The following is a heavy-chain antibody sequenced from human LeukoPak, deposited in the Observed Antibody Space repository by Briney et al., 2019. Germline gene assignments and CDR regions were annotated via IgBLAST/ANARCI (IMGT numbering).Heavy chain of an antibody. CDR2: INSNSADT. Sequence: ASVEVSCKTSGYSFIDYYIHWVRQAPGQGLEWMGWINSNSADTNYAQNFQGRVTMTRDTSISTAYMELSRLRSDDTALYYCARIGISARGTNFHHWGQGTLVTVSS. CDR3: ARIGISARGTNFHH. CDR1: GYSFIDYY. J-gene: IGHJ1*01. V-gene: IGHV1-2*02. D-gene: IGHD6-13*01.